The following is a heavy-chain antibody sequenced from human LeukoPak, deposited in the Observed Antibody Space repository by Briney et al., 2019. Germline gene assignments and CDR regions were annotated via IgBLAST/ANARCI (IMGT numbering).Heavy chain of an antibody. CDR1: GFTFSNSW. J-gene: IGHJ4*02. Sequence: GGCLRLSCAASGFTFSNSWMAWVRQAPGQGLEWVANIKQDESAKHYSDSVEGRFTISRDNAKNSLFLQMNGLRAEDSALYYCARDTDGSLDYWGQGTLVTVSS. V-gene: IGHV3-7*01. CDR3: ARDTDGSLDY. CDR2: IKQDESAK. D-gene: IGHD5-24*01.